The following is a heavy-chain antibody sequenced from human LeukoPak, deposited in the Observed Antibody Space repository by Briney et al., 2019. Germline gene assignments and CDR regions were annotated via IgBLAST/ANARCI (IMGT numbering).Heavy chain of an antibody. V-gene: IGHV3-21*01. CDR1: GFTFSSYS. J-gene: IGHJ6*02. Sequence: GGSLRLSCAAPGFTFSSYSMNWVRQAPGKGLEWVSSISSSSSCIYYADSVKGRFTISRDNAKNSLYLQMNSLRAEDTAVYYCARGKNQWLDYYYGMDVWGQGTTVTVSS. CDR2: ISSSSSCI. D-gene: IGHD6-19*01. CDR3: ARGKNQWLDYYYGMDV.